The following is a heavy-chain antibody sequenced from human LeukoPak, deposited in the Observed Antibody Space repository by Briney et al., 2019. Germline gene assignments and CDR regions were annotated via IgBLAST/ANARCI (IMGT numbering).Heavy chain of an antibody. Sequence: ASVKVSCKASGYTCTGYYMHWVRQAPGQGLEWMGWINPNSGGTNYAQKFQGRVTMTRDTSISTAYMELSRLTSGDTAVYYCAIGHESKKPISPDYWGQGTLVTVSS. J-gene: IGHJ4*02. CDR3: AIGHESKKPISPDY. V-gene: IGHV1-2*02. CDR2: INPNSGGT. D-gene: IGHD3-3*02. CDR1: GYTCTGYY.